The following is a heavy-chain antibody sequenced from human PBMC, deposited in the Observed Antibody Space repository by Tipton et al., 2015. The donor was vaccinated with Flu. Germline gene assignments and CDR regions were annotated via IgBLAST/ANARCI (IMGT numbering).Heavy chain of an antibody. J-gene: IGHJ4*02. D-gene: IGHD3-16*01. V-gene: IGHV3-48*03. CDR3: AKSPGYGDVFDS. CDR2: ITSSGNTI. Sequence: SLRLSCAASGFTFSSYEMNWVRQAPGKGLEWVSYITSSGNTISYADSVRGRFTISRDNTKKSLYLQLNSLRVEDTALYFCAKSPGYGDVFDSWGQGTLVTVSS. CDR1: GFTFSSYE.